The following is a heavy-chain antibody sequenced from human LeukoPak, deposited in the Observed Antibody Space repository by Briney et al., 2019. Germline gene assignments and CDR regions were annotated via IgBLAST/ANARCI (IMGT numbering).Heavy chain of an antibody. V-gene: IGHV3-23*01. CDR2: IRASGDRT. Sequence: GGSLRLSCAASGFTFSSYAMSWVRQAPGKGLEWVSSIRASGDRTYYADSVKGRFTISRDNSKNTLYLQMNSLRAEDPALYYCAKDRQGSPFDYWGRGTLVTVSS. CDR3: AKDRQGSPFDY. J-gene: IGHJ4*02. D-gene: IGHD6-19*01. CDR1: GFTFSSYA.